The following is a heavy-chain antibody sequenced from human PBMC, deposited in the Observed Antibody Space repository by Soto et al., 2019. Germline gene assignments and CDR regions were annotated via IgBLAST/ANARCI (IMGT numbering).Heavy chain of an antibody. D-gene: IGHD3-9*01. Sequence: GGSLKISCKGSGYIFTNYWICWVRQIPGKGLEWMGIINPADSDTRYSPSFQGQVAVSVDKSISTAYLHRGSLKASDTAMYYCVRPDSTGYYSHWGQGTPVTVYS. V-gene: IGHV5-51*01. CDR1: GYIFTNYW. CDR3: VRPDSTGYYSH. CDR2: INPADSDT. J-gene: IGHJ4*02.